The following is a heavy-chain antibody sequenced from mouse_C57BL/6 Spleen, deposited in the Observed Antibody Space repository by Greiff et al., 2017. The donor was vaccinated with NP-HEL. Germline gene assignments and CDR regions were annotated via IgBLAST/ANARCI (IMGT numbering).Heavy chain of an antibody. J-gene: IGHJ4*01. V-gene: IGHV1-69*01. D-gene: IGHD1-1*01. CDR2: IDPSDSYT. Sequence: QVQLQQPGAELVMPGASVKLSCKASGYTFTSYWMHWVKQRPGQGLEWIGEIDPSDSYTNYNQKFKGKSTLTVDKSSSTAYMQLSSLTSEDSAVYYCARRLSTTEVATGDYAMGYWGQGTSGTVSS. CDR3: ARRLSTTEVATGDYAMGY. CDR1: GYTFTSYW.